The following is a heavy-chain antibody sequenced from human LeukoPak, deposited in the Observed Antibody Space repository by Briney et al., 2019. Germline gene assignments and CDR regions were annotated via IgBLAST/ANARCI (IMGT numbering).Heavy chain of an antibody. Sequence: SVKVSCKASGGTFSSYAISWVRQAPGQGLERMGRIIPILGIANYAQKFQGRVTITADKSTSTAYMELSSLRSEDTAVYYCAGTYYDILTGYYTSLPHNYWGQGTLVTVSS. CDR3: AGTYYDILTGYYTSLPHNY. D-gene: IGHD3-9*01. CDR1: GGTFSSYA. CDR2: IIPILGIA. V-gene: IGHV1-69*04. J-gene: IGHJ4*02.